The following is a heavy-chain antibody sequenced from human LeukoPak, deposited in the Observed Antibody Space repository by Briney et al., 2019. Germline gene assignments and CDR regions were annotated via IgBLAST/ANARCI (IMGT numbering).Heavy chain of an antibody. Sequence: SETLSLTCTVSGGSISSYYWSWIRQPPGKGLEWIGYIYYSGSTSYNPSLKSRVTISVDTSKNQFSLKLSSVTAADTAVYYCASLGQWTGYYGAPYYYGMDVWGKGTTVTVSS. D-gene: IGHD3/OR15-3a*01. CDR3: ASLGQWTGYYGAPYYYGMDV. J-gene: IGHJ6*04. CDR1: GGSISSYY. V-gene: IGHV4-59*01. CDR2: IYYSGST.